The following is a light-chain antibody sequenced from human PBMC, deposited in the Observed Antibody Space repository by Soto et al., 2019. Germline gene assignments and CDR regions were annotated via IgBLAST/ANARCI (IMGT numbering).Light chain of an antibody. J-gene: IGKJ4*01. CDR1: QSISDN. V-gene: IGKV1-39*01. CDR3: QQSFGTPPT. CDR2: AAS. Sequence: DIQMTQSPSSLSASVGDRVTITCRASQSISDNLNWYQHKPGTAPNLLIYAASSLQSGVPSRFSGSGSGTDFTLTISSLQPEEFVTYYCQQSFGTPPTFGGGTKVEIK.